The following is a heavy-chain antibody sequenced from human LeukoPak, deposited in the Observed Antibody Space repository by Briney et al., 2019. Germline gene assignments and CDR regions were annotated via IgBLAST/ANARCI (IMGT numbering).Heavy chain of an antibody. D-gene: IGHD2-8*01. CDR3: ARNNAMDV. J-gene: IGHJ6*02. Sequence: GGSLRLSCAASGFTFSDYWMHWVRQAPGKGLEWVANIKQDGSAKYYVDSVKGRFTISRDNAKNSLYLQMNSLRAEDTALYHCARNNAMDVWGQGTTVIVSS. V-gene: IGHV3-7*03. CDR2: IKQDGSAK. CDR1: GFTFSDYW.